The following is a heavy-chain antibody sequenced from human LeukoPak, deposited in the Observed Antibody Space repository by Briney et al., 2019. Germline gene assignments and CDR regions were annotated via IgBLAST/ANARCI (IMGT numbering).Heavy chain of an antibody. Sequence: PSETLSLTCTVSGGSIGSGSYYWSWIRQPAGKGLEWIGRIYTSGSTNYNPSLKSRVTISVDTSKNQFSLKLSSVTAADTDVYYCASMNFYGDYGVGLGYWGQGTLVTVSP. J-gene: IGHJ4*02. D-gene: IGHD4-17*01. CDR1: GGSIGSGSYY. CDR3: ASMNFYGDYGVGLGY. CDR2: IYTSGST. V-gene: IGHV4-61*02.